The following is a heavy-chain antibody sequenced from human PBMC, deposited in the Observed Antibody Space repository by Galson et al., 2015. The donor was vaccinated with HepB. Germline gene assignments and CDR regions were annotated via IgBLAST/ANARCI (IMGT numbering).Heavy chain of an antibody. CDR2: ISGSGDST. CDR1: GFTLSSYD. V-gene: IGHV3-23*01. Sequence: SLRLSCAASGFTLSSYDMSWVRQAPGKGLEWVSVISGSGDSTYYADSVKGRFTISRDNSKNSLYLQMNSLRAEDTAVYYCAKAIGPSCYNPLDYWGQGTLVTVSS. D-gene: IGHD2-2*02. CDR3: AKAIGPSCYNPLDY. J-gene: IGHJ4*02.